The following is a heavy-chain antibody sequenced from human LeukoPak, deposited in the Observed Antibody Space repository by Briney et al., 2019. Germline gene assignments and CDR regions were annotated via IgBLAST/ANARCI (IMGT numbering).Heavy chain of an antibody. CDR3: ANLAPIVYDILTGYPSSPDY. CDR1: GFTFISYA. J-gene: IGHJ4*02. V-gene: IGHV3-23*01. D-gene: IGHD3-9*01. Sequence: PGGALRLSCAASGFTFISYAMSWVRQAPGKGLEWVSAISGSGGSTYYADSVKGRFTISRDNSKNTLYLQMNSLRAEDTAVYYCANLAPIVYDILTGYPSSPDYWGQGTLVTVSS. CDR2: ISGSGGST.